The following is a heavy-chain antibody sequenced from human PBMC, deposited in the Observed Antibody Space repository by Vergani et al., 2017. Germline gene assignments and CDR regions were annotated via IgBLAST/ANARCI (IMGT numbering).Heavy chain of an antibody. D-gene: IGHD2-15*01. J-gene: IGHJ6*02. CDR2: ISVYNGET. Sequence: QVQLVQSGAEVKKPGASVKVSCEGSGYTFRNYGISWVRQAPGEGLEWLGWISVYNGETKFAQKFQGRVTLTRDTSTDTAYMEMGSLRSDDTAVYYCARNVRYCSGGSCYGSAYGMDVWGQGTTVTVSS. CDR3: ARNVRYCSGGSCYGSAYGMDV. CDR1: GYTFRNYG. V-gene: IGHV1-18*04.